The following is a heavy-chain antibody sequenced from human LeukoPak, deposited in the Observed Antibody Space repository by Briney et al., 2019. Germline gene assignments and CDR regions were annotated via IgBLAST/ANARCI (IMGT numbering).Heavy chain of an antibody. V-gene: IGHV3-48*03. CDR2: ISSSGSTI. CDR1: GFTFSSYE. D-gene: IGHD2-15*01. J-gene: IGHJ4*02. CDR3: ARDSEYCTGGSCYAFDY. Sequence: PGGSLRLSCAASGFTFSSYEMNWVRQAPGKGLEWVSYISSSGSTIYYADSVKGRFTISRDNAKNSLYLQMNSLRAEDTAVYYCARDSEYCTGGSCYAFDYWGQGTLVTVSS.